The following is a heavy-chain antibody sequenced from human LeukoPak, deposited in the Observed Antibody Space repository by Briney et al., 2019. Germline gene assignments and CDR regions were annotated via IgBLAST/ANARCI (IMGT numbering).Heavy chain of an antibody. V-gene: IGHV1-46*01. CDR3: ARDQGQDDAFDI. J-gene: IGHJ3*02. CDR1: GYTFTSYY. Sequence: ASVKVSCKASGYTFTSYYMHWVRQAPGQGLEWMGIINPSGGSTSYAQKFQGRATMTRDTSTSTVYMELSSLRSEDTAVYYCARDQGQDDAFDIWGQGTMVTVSS. CDR2: INPSGGST.